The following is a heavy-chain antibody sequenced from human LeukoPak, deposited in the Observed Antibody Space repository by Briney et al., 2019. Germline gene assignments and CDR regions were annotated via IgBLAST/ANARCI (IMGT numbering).Heavy chain of an antibody. CDR1: GYVIRSGYF. CDR3: ARLSSWFVAF. CDR2: VYHNGSA. D-gene: IGHD6-13*01. Sequence: SETLSLMCSVSGYVIRSGYFLAWIRQPPGKGLEWIASVYHNGSAFYNPSLKSRASISVDTSSNQFSLTLTSVSVADTAVYHCARLSSWFVAFWGQGSLVTVSS. V-gene: IGHV4-38-2*02. J-gene: IGHJ1*01.